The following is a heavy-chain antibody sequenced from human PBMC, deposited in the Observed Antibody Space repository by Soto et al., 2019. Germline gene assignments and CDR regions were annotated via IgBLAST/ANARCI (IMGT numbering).Heavy chain of an antibody. V-gene: IGHV4-34*01. Sequence: PSETLSLTCAVYGGSFSGYYWSWIRLPPGKGLEWIGEINHSGSTNYNPSLKSRVTISVDTSKNQFSLKLSSVTATDTAVYYCGLYCSGGSCQLGNWFDPWGQGTLVTVSS. CDR1: GGSFSGYY. CDR2: INHSGST. CDR3: GLYCSGGSCQLGNWFDP. J-gene: IGHJ5*02. D-gene: IGHD2-15*01.